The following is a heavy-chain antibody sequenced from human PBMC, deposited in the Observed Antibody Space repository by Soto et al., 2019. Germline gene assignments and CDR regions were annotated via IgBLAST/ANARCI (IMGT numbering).Heavy chain of an antibody. V-gene: IGHV4-59*01. CDR2: IYYSGST. D-gene: IGHD7-27*01. CDR3: ARELGTWYFDL. CDR1: GGSISSYY. J-gene: IGHJ2*01. Sequence: QVQLQESGPGLVKPSETLSLTCTVSGGSISSYYWSWIRQPPGKGLEWIGYIYYSGSTNYNPSLKSRVTISVDTSKNQFSLKLSSVTAADTAVYYCARELGTWYFDLWGRGTLVTVSS.